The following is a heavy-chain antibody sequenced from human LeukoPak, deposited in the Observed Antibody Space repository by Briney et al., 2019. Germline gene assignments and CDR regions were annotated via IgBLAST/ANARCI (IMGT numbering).Heavy chain of an antibody. V-gene: IGHV4-4*02. Sequence: PGGSLRLSCAASGFTVSDYSMSWVRQAPGKGLEWIGEIYHGGGSNYNPSLRSRVTMSLDKSKNQFSLMLSSVTAADTAMYYCVSGWGLWGGEYWGQGTLVTVSS. CDR1: GFTVSDYS. CDR2: IYHGGGS. J-gene: IGHJ4*02. D-gene: IGHD3-16*01. CDR3: VSGWGLWGGEY.